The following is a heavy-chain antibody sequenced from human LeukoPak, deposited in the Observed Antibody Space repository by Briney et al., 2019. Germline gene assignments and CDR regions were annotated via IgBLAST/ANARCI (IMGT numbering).Heavy chain of an antibody. CDR1: GGTFSSYG. CDR3: ARDYGDYPHFDY. V-gene: IGHV1-18*01. Sequence: ASVKVSCKASGGTFSSYGISWVRQAPGQGLEWMGWISAYNGNTNYAQKLQGRVTMTTDTSTSTAYMELRSLRSDDTAVYYCARDYGDYPHFDYWGQGTLVTVSS. CDR2: ISAYNGNT. D-gene: IGHD4-17*01. J-gene: IGHJ4*02.